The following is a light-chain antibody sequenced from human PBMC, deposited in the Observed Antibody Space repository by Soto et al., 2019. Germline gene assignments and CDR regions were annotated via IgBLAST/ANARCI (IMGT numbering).Light chain of an antibody. CDR2: DVS. Sequence: IQMAQSPSSLSASVGDRFTITCRASQSISAWLAWYQQKPGKAPNLLIYDVSTLDSGVPSRFSGSASGTEFTLNISSLESDDFATYYCQQYHRYSTFGQGTQVDI. CDR1: QSISAW. J-gene: IGKJ1*01. V-gene: IGKV1-5*01. CDR3: QQYHRYST.